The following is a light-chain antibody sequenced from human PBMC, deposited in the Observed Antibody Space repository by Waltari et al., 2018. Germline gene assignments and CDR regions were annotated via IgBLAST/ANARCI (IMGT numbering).Light chain of an antibody. CDR2: DAS. J-gene: IGKJ5*01. V-gene: IGKV1-33*01. CDR1: QGINKY. Sequence: DIQMTQSPSSLSASVGDRVTITCQASQGINKYLNWYQQKPGKPPNLLIYDASNLETGVPSRFSGSGSGRHFTLTINSLQPEDIATYYCQQYGNLPPSVTFGQGTRLEIK. CDR3: QQYGNLPPSVT.